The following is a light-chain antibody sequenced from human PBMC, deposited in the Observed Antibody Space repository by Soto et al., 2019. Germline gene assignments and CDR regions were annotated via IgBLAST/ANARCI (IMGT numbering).Light chain of an antibody. CDR3: QQYYSSPPLT. Sequence: DIVMTESRDSLAVSLGERATINCKSSQSLLYSSNNKNYLTWYQQKPGQPPKLLIYWASTRESGVPDRFSGSGSGTDFTLTISSLQAEDVAVYYCQQYYSSPPLTFGGGTKVEIK. CDR2: WAS. V-gene: IGKV4-1*01. J-gene: IGKJ4*01. CDR1: QSLLYSSNNKNY.